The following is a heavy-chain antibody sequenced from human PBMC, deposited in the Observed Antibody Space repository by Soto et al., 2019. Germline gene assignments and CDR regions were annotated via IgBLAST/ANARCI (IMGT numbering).Heavy chain of an antibody. CDR3: ARDIGEMSAV. D-gene: IGHD3-10*01. V-gene: IGHV3-21*06. CDR2: ISSSSSYI. CDR1: GFTFSSST. Sequence: NLGGSLRLSCTGSGFTFSSSTMTWVRQGPGKGLEWVSSISSSSSYIYFADSLKGRFTISRDNAKNSLYLQMNSLRAEDTAVYYCARDIGEMSAVWGQGTQVTVSS. J-gene: IGHJ4*02.